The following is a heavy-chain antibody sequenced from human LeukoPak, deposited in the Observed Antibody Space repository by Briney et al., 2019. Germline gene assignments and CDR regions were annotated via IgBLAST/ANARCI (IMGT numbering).Heavy chain of an antibody. D-gene: IGHD3-10*01. CDR3: AREALITMVRGVIGVDV. Sequence: PSETLSLTCTVSGGSISRGGYYWSWIRQHPGKGLEWIGYIYYSGSTYYNPSLKSRVTISVDTSKNQFSLKLSSVTAADTAVYYCAREALITMVRGVIGVDVWGKGTTVTVSS. CDR1: GGSISRGGYY. J-gene: IGHJ6*04. CDR2: IYYSGST. V-gene: IGHV4-31*03.